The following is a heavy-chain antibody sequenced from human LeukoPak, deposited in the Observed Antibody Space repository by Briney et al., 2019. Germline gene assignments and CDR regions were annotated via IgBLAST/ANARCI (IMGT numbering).Heavy chain of an antibody. D-gene: IGHD2-2*01. CDR2: INWNGGST. Sequence: GGSLRLSCAASGFTFSSYAMSWVRQAPGKGLEWVSGINWNGGSTGYADSVKGRFTIPRDNAKNSLYLQMNSLRAEDTALYYCARGYCSSTSCYFDYWGQGTLVTVSS. V-gene: IGHV3-20*04. CDR1: GFTFSSYA. CDR3: ARGYCSSTSCYFDY. J-gene: IGHJ4*02.